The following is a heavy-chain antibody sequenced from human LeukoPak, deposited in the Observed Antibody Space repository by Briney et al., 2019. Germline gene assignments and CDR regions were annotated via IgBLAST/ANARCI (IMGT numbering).Heavy chain of an antibody. D-gene: IGHD2-2*01. Sequence: SETLSLTCAVYGGSFSGYYWSWIRQPPGKGLEWIGEINHSGSTNYNPSLRSRVTISVDTSKNQFSLKLTSVTAADTAVYYCARDCSSSSCYLDYWGQGTLVTVSS. CDR3: ARDCSSSSCYLDY. CDR1: GGSFSGYY. J-gene: IGHJ4*02. CDR2: INHSGST. V-gene: IGHV4-34*01.